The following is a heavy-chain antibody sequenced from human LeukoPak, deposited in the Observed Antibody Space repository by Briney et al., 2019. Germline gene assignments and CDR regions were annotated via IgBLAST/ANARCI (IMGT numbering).Heavy chain of an antibody. Sequence: PGTSLRLSCVVSGFTISTHGMHWVRQAPGKGLDWVAMIAHDGGSQYYGDSVKGRFTISRDNSKNTVYLQMNSLRAEDTVVYHCAKDWGSSGWYNYFDPWGQGTLVTVSS. D-gene: IGHD6-19*01. CDR1: GFTISTHG. V-gene: IGHV3-30*18. J-gene: IGHJ5*02. CDR3: AKDWGSSGWYNYFDP. CDR2: IAHDGGSQ.